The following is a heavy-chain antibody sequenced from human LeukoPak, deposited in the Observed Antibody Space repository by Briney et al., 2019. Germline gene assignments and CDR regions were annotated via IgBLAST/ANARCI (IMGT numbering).Heavy chain of an antibody. V-gene: IGHV3-30-3*01. Sequence: PGRSLRLSCAASGFTFSSYAMHWVRQAPGKGLEWVAVISYDGSNKYYADSVKGRFTISRDNSKNTLYLQMNSLRAEDTAVYYCARGVYYYDSSDSGWFDPWGQGTLVTVSS. CDR1: GFTFSSYA. CDR2: ISYDGSNK. J-gene: IGHJ5*02. CDR3: ARGVYYYDSSDSGWFDP. D-gene: IGHD3-22*01.